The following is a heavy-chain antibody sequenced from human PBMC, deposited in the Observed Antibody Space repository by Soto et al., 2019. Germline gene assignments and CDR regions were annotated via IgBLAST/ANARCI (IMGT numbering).Heavy chain of an antibody. CDR1: GFTFSHHG. CDR2: IWYDGSLK. V-gene: IGHV3-33*01. Sequence: QVQLVESGGGVVQPGTSLRLSCAASGFTFSHHGIHWVRQAPGKGLEWVAVIWYDGSLKYYADSVQGRFIVSRDNSKNTVYLQMNSLRFEDMAVYYCARWDLDWWGQGTLVTVSS. D-gene: IGHD1-26*01. J-gene: IGHJ4*02. CDR3: ARWDLDW.